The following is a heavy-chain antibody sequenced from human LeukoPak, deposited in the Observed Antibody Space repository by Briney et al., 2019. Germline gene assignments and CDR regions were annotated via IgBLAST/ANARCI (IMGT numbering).Heavy chain of an antibody. CDR1: GGSISSYY. V-gene: IGHV4-59*01. D-gene: IGHD2-21*01. CDR3: ARRDTYWYFDL. J-gene: IGHJ2*01. CDR2: IYYSGST. Sequence: SETLSLTCTVSGGSISSYYWSWIRQPPGKGLEWIGYIYYSGSTNYNPSLKSRVTISVDTSKNQFSPKLSSVTAADTAVYYCARRDTYWYFDLWGRGTLVTVSS.